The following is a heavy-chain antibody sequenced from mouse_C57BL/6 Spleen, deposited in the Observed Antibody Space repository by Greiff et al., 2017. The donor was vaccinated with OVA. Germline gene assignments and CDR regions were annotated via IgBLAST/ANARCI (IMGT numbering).Heavy chain of an antibody. J-gene: IGHJ1*03. V-gene: IGHV5-16*01. CDR2: INYDGSST. CDR3: ARDGDYDGYFDV. Sequence: EVKVVESEGGLVQPGSSMKLSCTASGFTFSDYYMAWVRQVPEKGLEWVANINYDGSSTYYLDSLKSRFIISRDNAKTILYLQMSSLKSEDTATYYCARDGDYDGYFDVWGTGTTVTVSS. D-gene: IGHD2-4*01. CDR1: GFTFSDYY.